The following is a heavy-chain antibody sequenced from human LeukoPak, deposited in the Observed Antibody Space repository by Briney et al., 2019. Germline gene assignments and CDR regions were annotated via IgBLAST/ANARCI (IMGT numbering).Heavy chain of an antibody. CDR2: ISGSGGST. CDR1: GFTFSSYP. Sequence: GGSLRLSCAASGFTFSSYPMSWVRQAPGKGLEWVSAISGSGGSTYYADSVKGRFTISRGNSKNTLYLQMNSLRAEDTAVYYCANLQFTTRDIYWGPGTLVTVSS. V-gene: IGHV3-23*01. J-gene: IGHJ4*02. CDR3: ANLQFTTRDIY. D-gene: IGHD5-12*01.